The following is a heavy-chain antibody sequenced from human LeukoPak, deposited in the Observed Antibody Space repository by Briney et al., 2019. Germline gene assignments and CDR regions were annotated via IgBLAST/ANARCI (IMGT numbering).Heavy chain of an antibody. J-gene: IGHJ4*02. Sequence: PGGSLRLSCAASGFTFSSYWMSWVRRAPGKGLEWVANIKQDGSEKYYVDSVKGRFTISRDNAKNSLYLQMNSLRAEDTAVYYCARGIGSGYFDYFDYWGQGTLVTVSS. D-gene: IGHD3-22*01. CDR3: ARGIGSGYFDYFDY. CDR1: GFTFSSYW. V-gene: IGHV3-7*04. CDR2: IKQDGSEK.